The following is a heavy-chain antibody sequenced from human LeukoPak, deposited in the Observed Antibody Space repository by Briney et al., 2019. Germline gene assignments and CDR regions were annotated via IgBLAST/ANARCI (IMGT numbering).Heavy chain of an antibody. CDR1: GGTFSSYA. D-gene: IGHD6-13*01. CDR2: IIPIFGTA. V-gene: IGHV1-69*06. CDR3: ARDYIAAAPQYNRFDP. Sequence: SVKVSCKASGGTFSSYAISWVRQAPGQGLEWMGGIIPIFGTANYAQKFQGRVTITADKSTSTAYMELSSLRSEDTAVYYCARDYIAAAPQYNRFDPWGQGTLVTVSS. J-gene: IGHJ5*02.